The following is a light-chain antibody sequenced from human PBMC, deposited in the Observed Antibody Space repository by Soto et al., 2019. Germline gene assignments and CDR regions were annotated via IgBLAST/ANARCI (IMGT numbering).Light chain of an antibody. CDR2: GAS. J-gene: IGKJ3*01. V-gene: IGKV3-20*01. Sequence: EIVLTQSPCTLSLSPGERATLSCRASQGVSSSYFAWQQKKPGQAPRLIINGASSRATGLPDRFSGSGSGTDFTLTSSRLHQEDVADYYCQHYGSPFTFGPGTKVDIK. CDR1: QGVSSSY. CDR3: QHYGSPFT.